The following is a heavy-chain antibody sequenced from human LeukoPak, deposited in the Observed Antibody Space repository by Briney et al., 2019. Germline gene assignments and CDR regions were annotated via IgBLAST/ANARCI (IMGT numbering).Heavy chain of an antibody. Sequence: PGGSLRLSCAASGFTFSSYSMNWVRQAPGKGLEWVSSISSSSSYIYYADSVKGRFTISRDNAKNSLYLQMNGLRAEDTAVYYCARVPVLGTRENFQRWGQGTLVTVSS. CDR3: ARVPVLGTRENFQR. J-gene: IGHJ1*01. CDR1: GFTFSSYS. CDR2: ISSSSSYI. V-gene: IGHV3-21*01. D-gene: IGHD4-23*01.